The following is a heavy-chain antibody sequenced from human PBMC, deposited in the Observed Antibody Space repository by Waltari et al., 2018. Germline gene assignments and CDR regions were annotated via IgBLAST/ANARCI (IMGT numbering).Heavy chain of an antibody. Sequence: QVQLVQSGAEVKKPGSSVKVSCKASGGPFGRFAISWVQQAAGEGLEWMGGIIPKIGASNYAQKFQGRVTITADDSTRIAYMEVSSLRFEDTAVYFCATDTSPPYWGQGTLVIVSS. CDR2: IIPKIGAS. CDR1: GGPFGRFA. D-gene: IGHD2-2*01. V-gene: IGHV1-69*01. J-gene: IGHJ4*02. CDR3: ATDTSPPY.